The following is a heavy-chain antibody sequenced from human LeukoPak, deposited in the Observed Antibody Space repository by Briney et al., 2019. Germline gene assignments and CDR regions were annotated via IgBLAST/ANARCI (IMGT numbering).Heavy chain of an antibody. V-gene: IGHV4-4*08. Sequence: SETLSLTCTVSGGSIRSYYWSWIRQPPGKGLEWIGYIYSSGTTNYNPSLKSRVTISVDTSKNQFSLKLSSVTAADTAVYYCARESGSMRWFDPWGQGTLVTVSS. J-gene: IGHJ5*02. D-gene: IGHD6-25*01. CDR2: IYSSGTT. CDR1: GGSIRSYY. CDR3: ARESGSMRWFDP.